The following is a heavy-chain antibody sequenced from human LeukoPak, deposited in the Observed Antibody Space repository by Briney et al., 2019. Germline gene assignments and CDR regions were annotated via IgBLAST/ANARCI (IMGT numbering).Heavy chain of an antibody. J-gene: IGHJ4*02. CDR2: IYSGGST. Sequence: GGSLRLSCAASGFTVSSNYMSWVRQAPGKGLEWVSVIYSGGSTYYADSVKGRFTISRDNSKNTLYLQMNSLRAEDTAAYYCARDFRGGNSLDYWGQGTLVTVSS. V-gene: IGHV3-66*01. CDR1: GFTVSSNY. CDR3: ARDFRGGNSLDY. D-gene: IGHD4-23*01.